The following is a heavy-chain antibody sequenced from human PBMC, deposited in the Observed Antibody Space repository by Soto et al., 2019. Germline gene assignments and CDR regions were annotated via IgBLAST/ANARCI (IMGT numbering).Heavy chain of an antibody. CDR2: INHSGST. J-gene: IGHJ4*02. V-gene: IGHV4-34*01. CDR1: GGSFSGYY. D-gene: IGHD3-10*01. CDR3: ARGSTMVRGVIRKVYYFDY. Sequence: PSENLSLTCAVYGGSFSGYYWSWIRQPPGKGLEWIGEINHSGSTNYNPSLKSRVTISVDTSKNQFSLKLSSVTAADTAVYYCARGSTMVRGVIRKVYYFDYWGQGTLVT.